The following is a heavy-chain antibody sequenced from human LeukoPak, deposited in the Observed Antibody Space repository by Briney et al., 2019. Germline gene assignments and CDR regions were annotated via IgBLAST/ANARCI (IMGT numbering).Heavy chain of an antibody. J-gene: IGHJ6*03. CDR3: ASRTITGTTMDV. D-gene: IGHD1-20*01. CDR2: IYYSGST. Sequence: SETLSLTCTVSGGSISSYYWSWIRQPPGKGLEWIGYIYYSGSTNYNPSLKSRVTISVDTSKNQFSLKLSSVTAADTAVYYCASRTITGTTMDVWGKGTTVTVSS. CDR1: GGSISSYY. V-gene: IGHV4-59*08.